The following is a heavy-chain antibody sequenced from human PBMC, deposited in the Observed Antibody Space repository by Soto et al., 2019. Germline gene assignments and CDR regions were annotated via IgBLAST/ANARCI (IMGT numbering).Heavy chain of an antibody. CDR1: GGSFSGYY. CDR2: INHSGST. Sequence: SETLSLTCAVYGGSFSGYYWSWIRQPPGKGLEWIGEINHSGSTNYNPSLKSRVTISVDTSKNQFSLKLSSVTAADTAVYYCARGSKVPAAIRTPNRVNWFDPWGQGTLVTVSS. V-gene: IGHV4-34*01. CDR3: ARGSKVPAAIRTPNRVNWFDP. D-gene: IGHD2-2*01. J-gene: IGHJ5*02.